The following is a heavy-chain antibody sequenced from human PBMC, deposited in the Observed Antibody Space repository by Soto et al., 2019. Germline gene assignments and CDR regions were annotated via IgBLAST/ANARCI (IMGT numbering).Heavy chain of an antibody. Sequence: SETLSLTCTVSGGSISSYYWSWIRQPPGKGLEWIGYIYYSGSTNYNPSLKSRVTISVDTSKNQFSLKLSSVTAADTAVYYCARVPDCSSTCCYVRLGWYFDLWGRGTLVTVSS. D-gene: IGHD2-2*01. V-gene: IGHV4-59*01. J-gene: IGHJ2*01. CDR1: GGSISSYY. CDR3: ARVPDCSSTCCYVRLGWYFDL. CDR2: IYYSGST.